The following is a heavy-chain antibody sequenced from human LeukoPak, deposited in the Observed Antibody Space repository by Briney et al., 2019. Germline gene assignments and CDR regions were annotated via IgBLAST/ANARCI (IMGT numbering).Heavy chain of an antibody. V-gene: IGHV4-4*07. CDR3: ARDSTPPVDYYYGMDV. J-gene: IGHJ6*02. Sequence: SKTLSLTCTVSGGSISSYYWSWIRQPAGKGLEWIGRIYTSGSTNYNPSLKSRVTMSVDTSKNQFSLKLSSVTAADTAVYYCARDSTPPVDYYYGMDVWGQGTTVTVSS. D-gene: IGHD3-3*02. CDR1: GGSISSYY. CDR2: IYTSGST.